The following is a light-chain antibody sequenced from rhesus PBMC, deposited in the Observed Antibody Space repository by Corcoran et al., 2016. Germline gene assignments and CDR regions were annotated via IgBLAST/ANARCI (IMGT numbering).Light chain of an antibody. CDR2: RAS. CDR3: QQHDNSPYS. CDR1: QGLSNW. J-gene: IGKJ2*01. V-gene: IGKV1-69*01. Sequence: DIQMTQSPSSPSASVGDRVTITCRASQGLSNWLAWYQQKPGKAPKLLIYRASDLDTGVPSRFSGSGSWTAFTLTISRLPPEDIATYYCQQHDNSPYSFGQGAKVGIK.